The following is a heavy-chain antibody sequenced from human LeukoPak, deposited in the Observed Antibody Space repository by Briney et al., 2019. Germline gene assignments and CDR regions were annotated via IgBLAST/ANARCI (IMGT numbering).Heavy chain of an antibody. J-gene: IGHJ4*02. CDR3: ARWQGSRGYSYGSSWGFDY. Sequence: SETLSLTCTVSGGSISSGYYWSWIRQPPGKGLEWIGEINHSGSTNYNPSLKSRVTISVDTSKNQFSLKLSSVTAADTAVYYCARWQGSRGYSYGSSWGFDYWGQGTLVTVSS. V-gene: IGHV4-34*01. CDR2: INHSGST. D-gene: IGHD5-18*01. CDR1: GGSISSGYY.